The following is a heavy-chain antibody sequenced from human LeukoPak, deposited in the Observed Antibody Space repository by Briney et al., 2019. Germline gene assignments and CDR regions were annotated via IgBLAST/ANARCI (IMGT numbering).Heavy chain of an antibody. J-gene: IGHJ4*02. D-gene: IGHD6-6*01. Sequence: PGGSLRLSCAASGFTFSSYAMSWVRQAPGKGLEWVSAISGSGGSTYYADSVKGRFTISRDNSKNTLYLQMNSLRAEDTAVYYCAKSRGRYSSSWTAFDSWGQGTLVTVSS. CDR1: GFTFSSYA. CDR3: AKSRGRYSSSWTAFDS. CDR2: ISGSGGST. V-gene: IGHV3-23*01.